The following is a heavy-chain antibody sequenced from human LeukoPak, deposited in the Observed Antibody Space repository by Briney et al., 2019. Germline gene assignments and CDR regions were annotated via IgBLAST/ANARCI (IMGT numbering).Heavy chain of an antibody. J-gene: IGHJ4*02. D-gene: IGHD3-22*01. Sequence: GGSLRLSCAASGFTFSSYGMHWVRQAPGKGLEWVAFIRYDGSNKYYADSVKGRFTISRDNSKNTLYLQMNSLRAEDTAVYYCARGFPSRRNYDSSGYYSYYFDYWGQGTLVTVSS. CDR2: IRYDGSNK. CDR1: GFTFSSYG. V-gene: IGHV3-30*02. CDR3: ARGFPSRRNYDSSGYYSYYFDY.